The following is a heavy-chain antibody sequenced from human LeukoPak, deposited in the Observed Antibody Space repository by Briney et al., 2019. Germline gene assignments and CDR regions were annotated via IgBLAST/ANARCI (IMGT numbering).Heavy chain of an antibody. D-gene: IGHD6-13*01. V-gene: IGHV4-59*08. CDR1: GGSISSYY. Sequence: SETLSLTCTVSGGSISSYYWSWIRQPPGKGLEWIGYIYYSGSTNYNPSLKSRVTISVDTSKNQFSLKLSSVTAADTAVYYCARLGRRQGSSGWYWSEWFDPWGQGTLVTVSS. CDR3: ARLGRRQGSSGWYWSEWFDP. CDR2: IYYSGST. J-gene: IGHJ5*02.